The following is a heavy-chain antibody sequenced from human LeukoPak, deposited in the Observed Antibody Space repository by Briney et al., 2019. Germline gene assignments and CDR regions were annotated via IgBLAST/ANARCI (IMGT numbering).Heavy chain of an antibody. CDR3: ERDYGA. V-gene: IGHV3-74*03. J-gene: IGHJ5*02. D-gene: IGHD4/OR15-4a*01. CDR2: INSDGSAT. CDR1: GFTFSRYW. Sequence: PGGSLRLSCAASGFTFSRYWMHWVRQAPGKGLVWVSRINSDGSATTYADFVKGRFTISRDNAKNTLYLQMNRLRVDDTAMYYCERDYGAWGQGTLVTVSP.